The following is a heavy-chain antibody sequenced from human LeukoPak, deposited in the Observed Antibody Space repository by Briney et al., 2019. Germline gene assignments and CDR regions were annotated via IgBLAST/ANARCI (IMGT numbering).Heavy chain of an antibody. Sequence: GGSLRLSCAASGFTFSSYDMHWVRQATGKGLEWVSAIGTAGDTYYPGSVKGRFTISRENAKNSLYLQMNSLRARDTAVYYCARSRFIRYFDWLLSPGTFDIWGQGTMVTVSS. CDR2: IGTAGDT. V-gene: IGHV3-13*01. J-gene: IGHJ3*02. D-gene: IGHD3-9*01. CDR1: GFTFSSYD. CDR3: ARSRFIRYFDWLLSPGTFDI.